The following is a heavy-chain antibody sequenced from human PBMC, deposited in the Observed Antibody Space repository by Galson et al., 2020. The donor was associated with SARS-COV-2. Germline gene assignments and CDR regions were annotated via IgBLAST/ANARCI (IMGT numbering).Heavy chain of an antibody. V-gene: IGHV4-30-4*01. CDR3: ARVAGQWLGAFDI. CDR2: IYYSGST. CDR1: GGSISSGAYY. Sequence: SETLSLTCTVSGGSISSGAYYWSWIRQPPGKGLEWIGYIYYSGSTYYNPSLKSRVTISVDTSKNQFSLKLSSVTAADTAVYYCARVAGQWLGAFDIWGQGTMVTVSS. J-gene: IGHJ3*02. D-gene: IGHD6-19*01.